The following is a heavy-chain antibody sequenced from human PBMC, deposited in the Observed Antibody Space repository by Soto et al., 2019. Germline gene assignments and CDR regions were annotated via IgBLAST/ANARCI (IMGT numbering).Heavy chain of an antibody. D-gene: IGHD1-26*01. CDR1: RDTFTSYY. V-gene: IGHV1-46*01. J-gene: IGHJ5*02. Sequence: QLVQSGGEVKQPGASVKVSCKAPRDTFTSYYINWVRQAPGQGLEWMGVINPHGGSTAYAQKFKGRVTLTRGTSASTVCMEVSSMASEDTAMYYCARSSGGNFGIIIEGTNWFAPWGQGTLVTVSS. CDR2: INPHGGST. CDR3: ARSSGGNFGIIIEGTNWFAP.